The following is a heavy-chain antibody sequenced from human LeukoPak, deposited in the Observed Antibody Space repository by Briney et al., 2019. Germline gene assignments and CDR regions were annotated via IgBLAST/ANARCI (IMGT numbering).Heavy chain of an antibody. CDR3: AREPYGSGGYDY. CDR2: IYPNSGGT. J-gene: IGHJ4*02. CDR1: GYTFTGYY. D-gene: IGHD3-10*01. V-gene: IGHV1-2*02. Sequence: ASVKVSCKASGYTFTGYYMHWVRQAPGQGLEYMGWIYPNSGGTNYAQSFQGRVTLTWDTSIYTAYMELSRLTSDDTAVYYCAREPYGSGGYDYSGQGTLVTVSS.